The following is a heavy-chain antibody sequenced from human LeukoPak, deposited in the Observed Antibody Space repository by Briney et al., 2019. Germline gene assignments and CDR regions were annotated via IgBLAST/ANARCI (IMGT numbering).Heavy chain of an antibody. CDR1: GFTFGAYA. J-gene: IGHJ4*02. D-gene: IGHD1-26*01. V-gene: IGHV3-30*04. CDR2: ISYDGNNE. Sequence: GGSLRLSCAASGFTFGAYAMHWVRQSPGKGLEWVALISYDGNNEWYADSVKGRFTVSRDNSKNTLYLQMNSLRVEDTAVYYCARGHPHGWELYLDYWGQGTLVTVSS. CDR3: ARGHPHGWELYLDY.